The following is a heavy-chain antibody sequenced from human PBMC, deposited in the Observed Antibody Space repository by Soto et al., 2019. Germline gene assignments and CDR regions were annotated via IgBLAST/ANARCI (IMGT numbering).Heavy chain of an antibody. CDR2: MHPIVGST. V-gene: IGHV1-46*01. CDR3: VREWILLNDRLDQYYGVDV. Sequence: QVQLVQSGADVKKPGASVKVSCRASGYTFTNYYMHLVRQAHGQGLEWMGIMHPIVGSTSYAKKFKGRVTLNRDTSTITVYMELTSLRSDDTAVYYCVREWILLNDRLDQYYGVDVWGQGTTVIGSS. J-gene: IGHJ6*02. D-gene: IGHD2-2*03. CDR1: GYTFTNYY.